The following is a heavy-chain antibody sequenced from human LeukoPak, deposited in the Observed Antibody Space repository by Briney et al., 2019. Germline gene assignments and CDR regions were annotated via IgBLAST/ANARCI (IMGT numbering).Heavy chain of an antibody. CDR3: ARMRVTIFGVVIMPDNWFDP. J-gene: IGHJ5*02. D-gene: IGHD3-3*01. CDR1: GYSFTSYG. Sequence: ASVKVSCKASGYSFTSYGISWVRQAPGQGLEWTGWISAYNGNTNYAQKLQDRVTMTTDTSRSTAYMELRSLRSDDTAVYYCARMRVTIFGVVIMPDNWFDPWGQGTLVTVSS. V-gene: IGHV1-18*01. CDR2: ISAYNGNT.